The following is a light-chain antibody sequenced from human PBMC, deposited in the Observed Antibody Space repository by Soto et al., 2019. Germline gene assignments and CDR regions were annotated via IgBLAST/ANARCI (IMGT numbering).Light chain of an antibody. J-gene: IGLJ1*01. Sequence: QSVLTQPPSASGTPGQRVTISCSGSSSNIGSNTVNWYQQLPGTAPKLLINSNNQRPSGVPDRFSGSKSGTSASLAISGLQSEDEADYYCAAWDDSLLGVFGTGTKVTVL. CDR3: AAWDDSLLGV. CDR2: SNN. V-gene: IGLV1-44*01. CDR1: SSNIGSNT.